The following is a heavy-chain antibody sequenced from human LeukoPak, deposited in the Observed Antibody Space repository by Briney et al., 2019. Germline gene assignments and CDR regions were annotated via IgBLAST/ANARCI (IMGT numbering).Heavy chain of an antibody. D-gene: IGHD2/OR15-2a*01. Sequence: SETLSLTCTVSGGSISSSSYYWGWIGQPPGKGLEWIGSIYYSGSTYYNPSLKSRVTISVDTSKNQFSLKLSSVTAADTAVYYCTRAFRLYFDYWDQGTLVTVSS. CDR3: TRAFRLYFDY. CDR1: GGSISSSSYY. J-gene: IGHJ4*02. V-gene: IGHV4-39*01. CDR2: IYYSGST.